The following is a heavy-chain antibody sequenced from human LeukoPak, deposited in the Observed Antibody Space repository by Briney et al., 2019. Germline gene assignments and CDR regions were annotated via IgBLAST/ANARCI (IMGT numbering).Heavy chain of an antibody. CDR1: GGSISSGSYY. Sequence: SETLSLTCTVSGGSISSGSYYWSWIRQPAGKGLEWIGRIYTSGSTNYNPSLKSRVTISVDTSKNQFSLKLSSVTAADTAVYYCARVTLDYGGNSDSRNWYFDLWGRGTLVTVSS. CDR3: ARVTLDYGGNSDSRNWYFDL. CDR2: IYTSGST. J-gene: IGHJ2*01. D-gene: IGHD4-23*01. V-gene: IGHV4-61*02.